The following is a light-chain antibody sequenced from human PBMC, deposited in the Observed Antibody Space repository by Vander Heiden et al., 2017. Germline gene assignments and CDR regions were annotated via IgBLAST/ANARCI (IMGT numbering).Light chain of an antibody. V-gene: IGLV2-14*03. J-gene: IGLJ1*01. CDR2: DVT. Sequence: QSALTQPASMSGSPGQPITISCTGTSSDVGGYNYVSWYQQHPGKAPKLMIYDVTNRPSGVSNRFSGSKSGNTASLTISGLQAEDEADYYCSSYGSSSTLYVFGTGTKVTVL. CDR1: SSDVGGYNY. CDR3: SSYGSSSTLYV.